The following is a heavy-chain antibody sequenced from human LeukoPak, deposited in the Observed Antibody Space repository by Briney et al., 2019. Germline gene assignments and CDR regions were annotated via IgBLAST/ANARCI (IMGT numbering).Heavy chain of an antibody. Sequence: VASVKVSCKASGYTFTSYGISWVRQAPGQGLEWMGWISAYNGNTNYAQKLQGRDTMTTDTSTSTAYMELRSLRSDDTAVYYCARDRFIAAAVPHYYYYMDVWGKGTTVTVSS. CDR2: ISAYNGNT. D-gene: IGHD6-13*01. CDR1: GYTFTSYG. J-gene: IGHJ6*03. V-gene: IGHV1-18*01. CDR3: ARDRFIAAAVPHYYYYMDV.